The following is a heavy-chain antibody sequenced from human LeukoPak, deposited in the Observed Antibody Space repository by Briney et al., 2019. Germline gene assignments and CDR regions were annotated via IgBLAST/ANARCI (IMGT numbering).Heavy chain of an antibody. J-gene: IGHJ4*02. CDR1: GYTFSDFG. D-gene: IGHD2-21*01. Sequence: GASVKVSCETSGYTFSDFGMSWVRQAPGQGLEWMGWISAYNGDTNYAHNLQGRVTMTTDTSTSTAYMELRSLRSDDTAVYYCARGRPSDCWGQGTLVTVSS. CDR2: ISAYNGDT. V-gene: IGHV1-18*01. CDR3: ARGRPSDC.